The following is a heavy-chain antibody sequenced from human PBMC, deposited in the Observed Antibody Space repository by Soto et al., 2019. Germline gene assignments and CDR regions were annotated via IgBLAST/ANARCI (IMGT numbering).Heavy chain of an antibody. CDR2: IYHSGST. Sequence: PSETLSLTCAASGGSISSGGYSWSWIRQPPGKGLEWIGYIYHSGSTYYNPSLKSRVTISEDRSKNQFSLKLSSVTAADTAVYYCARVSRDYYYYGMDVWGQGTTVTAP. CDR3: ARVSRDYYYYGMDV. CDR1: GGSISSGGYS. D-gene: IGHD1-20*01. V-gene: IGHV4-30-2*01. J-gene: IGHJ6*02.